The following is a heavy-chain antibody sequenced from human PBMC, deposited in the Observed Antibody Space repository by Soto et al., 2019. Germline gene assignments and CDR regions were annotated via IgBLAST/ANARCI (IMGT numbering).Heavy chain of an antibody. Sequence: GGSLRLSCAASGFTFSSYAMHWVRQAPGKGLEWVAVISYDGSNKYYADSVKGRFTISGDNSNNTLYLQMNSLRAEDTAVYYCARASDYDFWSGTPLGYWGQGTLVTVSS. CDR3: ARASDYDFWSGTPLGY. V-gene: IGHV3-30-3*01. D-gene: IGHD3-3*01. CDR1: GFTFSSYA. J-gene: IGHJ4*02. CDR2: ISYDGSNK.